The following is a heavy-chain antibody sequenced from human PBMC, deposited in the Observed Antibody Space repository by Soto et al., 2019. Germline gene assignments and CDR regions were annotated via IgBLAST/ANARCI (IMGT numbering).Heavy chain of an antibody. V-gene: IGHV1-18*01. CDR1: GYGFTTYG. CDR3: ARGRYGDY. D-gene: IGHD1-1*01. CDR2: ISAHNGNT. Sequence: QVHLVQSGAEVKKPGASVKVSCKGSGYGFTTYGITWVRQAPGQGLEWMAWISAHNGNTNYAQKLQGRVTVTRDTSPSPAYMELRRLGSDDTAVYYCARGRYGDYWGQGARVTVSS. J-gene: IGHJ4*02.